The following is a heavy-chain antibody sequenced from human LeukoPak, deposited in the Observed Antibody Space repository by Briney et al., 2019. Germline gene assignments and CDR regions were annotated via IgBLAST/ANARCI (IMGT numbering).Heavy chain of an antibody. Sequence: SETLSLTCAVYGGSFSGYYWSWIRQSPGKGLEWIGEINHSGSTNYNPSHKSRVTISVDTSKNQFSLKLSSVTAADTAVYYCARGYSGYHRRGKNYYYYYMDVWGKGTTVSVSS. V-gene: IGHV4-34*01. CDR2: INHSGST. D-gene: IGHD5-12*01. J-gene: IGHJ6*03. CDR3: ARGYSGYHRRGKNYYYYYMDV. CDR1: GGSFSGYY.